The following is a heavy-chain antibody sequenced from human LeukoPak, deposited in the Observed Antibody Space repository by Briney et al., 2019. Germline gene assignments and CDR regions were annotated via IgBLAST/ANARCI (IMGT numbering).Heavy chain of an antibody. CDR1: GFTFSAYN. Sequence: GGSLRLSCAASGFTFSAYNMNWVRRTPGKGLEWVSSITTSSTYMFYADSVRGRFTISRDNAENSLYLQMNSLRDEDTAVYYCARDPYSGGYGAYYYYYMDVWSKGTTVTVSS. CDR2: ITTSSTYM. CDR3: ARDPYSGGYGAYYYYYMDV. V-gene: IGHV3-21*01. D-gene: IGHD6-19*01. J-gene: IGHJ6*03.